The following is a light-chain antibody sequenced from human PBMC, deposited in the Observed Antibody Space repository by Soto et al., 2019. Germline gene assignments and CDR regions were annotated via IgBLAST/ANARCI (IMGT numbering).Light chain of an antibody. CDR3: QQSYSTPPYT. Sequence: DIQMTQSPSSLSASVGDRVTITCRASQSISSYLNWYQQKPGKAPKLLIYAASSLQSGVSSRFSGRGSGTDFTLTISSLQSEDFATYYCQQSYSTPPYTFGQWTKLEIK. CDR1: QSISSY. V-gene: IGKV1-39*01. J-gene: IGKJ2*01. CDR2: AAS.